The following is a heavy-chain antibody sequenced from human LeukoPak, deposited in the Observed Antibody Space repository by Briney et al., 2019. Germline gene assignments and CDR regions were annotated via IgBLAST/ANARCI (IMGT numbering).Heavy chain of an antibody. CDR2: ISSSSTYI. V-gene: IGHV3-21*01. CDR3: AREILGELYFDF. J-gene: IGHJ4*02. Sequence: GGSLRLSCAASGFTFSSYSMNWVRQAPGKGLEWVSSISSSSTYIYYADSVKGRFTISRDNAKNSLYLQMNSLRAEDTAVYYCAREILGELYFDFWGQGTLGTVSS. D-gene: IGHD3-10*01. CDR1: GFTFSSYS.